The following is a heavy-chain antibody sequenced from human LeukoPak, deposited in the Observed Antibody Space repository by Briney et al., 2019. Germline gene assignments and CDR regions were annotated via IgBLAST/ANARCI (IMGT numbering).Heavy chain of an antibody. V-gene: IGHV3-23*01. CDR3: ATQNFDY. CDR1: GFTLSSYA. CDR2: ISDSGGST. Sequence: RTGGSLRLSCAASGFTLSSYAMSWVRQAPGQGLEWVSTISDSGGSTYYADSVKGRFTLSRDNSKSTLSLQMNSLRADDTAVYYCATQNFDYWGQGTLVTVSS. J-gene: IGHJ4*02.